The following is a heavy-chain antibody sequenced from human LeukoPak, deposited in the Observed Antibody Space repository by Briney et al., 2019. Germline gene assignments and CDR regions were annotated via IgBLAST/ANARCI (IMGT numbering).Heavy chain of an antibody. Sequence: SETLSLTCTVSGGSIRSSSSYYWGWIRQPPGKGLEWIGSIYYSGSTYYNPSLKSRVTISVDTSKNQFSLKLSSVTAADTAVYYCARDYQGGYGDKTVDYWGQGTLVTVSS. CDR1: GGSIRSSSSYY. J-gene: IGHJ4*02. CDR3: ARDYQGGYGDKTVDY. V-gene: IGHV4-39*07. CDR2: IYYSGST. D-gene: IGHD5-18*01.